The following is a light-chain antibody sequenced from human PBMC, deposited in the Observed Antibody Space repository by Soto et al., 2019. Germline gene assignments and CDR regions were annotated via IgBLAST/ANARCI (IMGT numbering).Light chain of an antibody. CDR1: SSDVGNYNY. CDR2: EVG. CDR3: SSLTSTNTLA. Sequence: QSVLTQPASVSGSPGQSITISCTGTSSDVGNYNYVSWYQQHPGKAPKLMIYEVGYRASGVSNRFSGSKSGNTASLTISGLQAEDEAGYYCSSLTSTNTLAFGGGTKVTVL. J-gene: IGLJ2*01. V-gene: IGLV2-14*01.